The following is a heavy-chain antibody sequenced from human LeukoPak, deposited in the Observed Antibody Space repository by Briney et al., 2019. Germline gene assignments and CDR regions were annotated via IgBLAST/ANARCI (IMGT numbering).Heavy chain of an antibody. V-gene: IGHV3-33*01. Sequence: GGSLRLSCAASGFTFSSYGMHWVRQAPGKGLEWVAVIWYDGSNKYYADSVKGRFTISRDNSKNTLYLQMNSLRAEDTAVYYCARDQAGYCSGGSCYSPGYYFDYWGRGTLVTVSS. CDR3: ARDQAGYCSGGSCYSPGYYFDY. CDR2: IWYDGSNK. D-gene: IGHD2-15*01. J-gene: IGHJ4*02. CDR1: GFTFSSYG.